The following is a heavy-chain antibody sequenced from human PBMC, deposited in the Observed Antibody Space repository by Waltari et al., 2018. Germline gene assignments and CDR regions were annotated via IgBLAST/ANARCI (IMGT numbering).Heavy chain of an antibody. CDR2: IDPNNGGT. Sequence: QVQLVQSGAEVKQPGASVKVSCKASGYTFTGYYMHWGRQAPGQGPEWMGWIDPNNGGTNYAQKFQGRVTMTRDTSISTVHMELSSLRSDDTAVYYCARDPSRYYYMDVWGKGTTVTVSS. J-gene: IGHJ6*03. V-gene: IGHV1-2*02. CDR3: ARDPSRYYYMDV. CDR1: GYTFTGYY.